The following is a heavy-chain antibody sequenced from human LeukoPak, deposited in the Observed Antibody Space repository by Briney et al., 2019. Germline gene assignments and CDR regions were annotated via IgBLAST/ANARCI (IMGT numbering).Heavy chain of an antibody. D-gene: IGHD2-2*02. Sequence: GASVKVSCKASGYTFTGYYMHWVRQAPGQGLEWMGWINPNSGGTNYAQKVQGRVTMTRDTSISTAYMELRRLRSDDTPVYYCARSFYCSSPSCYTFAYWGQGTLVTVSS. CDR2: INPNSGGT. V-gene: IGHV1-2*02. CDR1: GYTFTGYY. CDR3: ARSFYCSSPSCYTFAY. J-gene: IGHJ4*02.